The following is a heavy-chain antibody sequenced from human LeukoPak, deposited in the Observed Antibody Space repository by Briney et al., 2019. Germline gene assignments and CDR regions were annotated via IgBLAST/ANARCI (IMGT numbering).Heavy chain of an antibody. CDR3: AKGQELDDGVFDS. Sequence: GGSLRLSCAASGFTFSSIAMTWVRQAPGKGLEGVSSIRSNGDTTYNADSVKGRFTISRDNSKNTLYLQMNSLRVEDTAIYYCAKGQELDDGVFDSWGQGTLVTVSS. J-gene: IGHJ4*02. CDR1: GFTFSSIA. D-gene: IGHD1-1*01. CDR2: IRSNGDTT. V-gene: IGHV3-23*01.